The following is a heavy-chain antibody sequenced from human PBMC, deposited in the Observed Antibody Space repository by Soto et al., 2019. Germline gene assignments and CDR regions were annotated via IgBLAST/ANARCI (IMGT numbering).Heavy chain of an antibody. CDR2: INPTGSYT. V-gene: IGHV3-11*06. CDR3: ARGHHSMDV. Sequence: LRLSCAASGFTFSDHYMTWIRQAPGKGLERISYINPTGSYTHYADSVRGRFIISRDNADNSLYLQMNSLRAEDTALYYCARGHHSMDVWGQGATVTVSS. CDR1: GFTFSDHY. J-gene: IGHJ6*02.